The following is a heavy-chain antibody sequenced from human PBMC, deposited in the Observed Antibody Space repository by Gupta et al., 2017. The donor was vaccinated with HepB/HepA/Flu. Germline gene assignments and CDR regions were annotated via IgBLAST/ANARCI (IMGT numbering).Heavy chain of an antibody. V-gene: IGHV3-30-3*01. CDR1: GFTFSSYA. J-gene: IGHJ4*02. Sequence: VQLVESGGGVIQPGRSLRLSCAASGFTFSSYAMHWVPQAPGKGLEWVAVISYDGSNKYYADSVKGRFTISRDNSKNTLYLQMNSLRAEDTAVYYCARDRIGNYYDSSGIIDYWGQGTLVTVSS. CDR2: ISYDGSNK. CDR3: ARDRIGNYYDSSGIIDY. D-gene: IGHD3-22*01.